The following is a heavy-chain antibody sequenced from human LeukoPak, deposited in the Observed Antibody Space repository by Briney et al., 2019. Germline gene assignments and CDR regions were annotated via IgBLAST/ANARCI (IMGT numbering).Heavy chain of an antibody. J-gene: IGHJ5*02. CDR1: GGSISSYY. V-gene: IGHV4-4*07. D-gene: IGHD3-3*01. Sequence: PSETLSLTCTVSGGSISSYYWSWIRQPAGKGLEWIGRIYTSGSTNYNPSLKSRVTMSVDTSKNQFSLKLSSVTAADTAVYYCARVSDFWSGYYSWFDPWGQGTLVTVSS. CDR2: IYTSGST. CDR3: ARVSDFWSGYYSWFDP.